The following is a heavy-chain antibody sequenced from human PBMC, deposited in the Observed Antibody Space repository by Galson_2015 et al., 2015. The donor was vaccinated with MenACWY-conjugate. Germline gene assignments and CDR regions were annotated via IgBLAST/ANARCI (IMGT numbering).Heavy chain of an antibody. CDR3: VRGLGGPLYRSRFAFDI. V-gene: IGHV3-23*01. CDR2: MSGSGGST. Sequence: SLRLSCAASGFTFSSHAMSWVRQAPGKGLEWVSSMSGSGGSTYYADSVTGRFTISRDNSKKTVDLQMNSLRAEDTAVYYCVRGLGGPLYRSRFAFDIWGQGSMVTVSS. J-gene: IGHJ3*02. D-gene: IGHD6-13*01. CDR1: GFTFSSHA.